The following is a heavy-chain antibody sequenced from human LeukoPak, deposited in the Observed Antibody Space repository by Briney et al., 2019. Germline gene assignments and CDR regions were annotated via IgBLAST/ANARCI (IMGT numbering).Heavy chain of an antibody. V-gene: IGHV3-7*01. J-gene: IGHJ4*02. CDR3: ARISSYDFWSGRTFDY. D-gene: IGHD3-3*01. CDR2: IKQDGSEK. Sequence: GGSLRLSCAASGFTFSSYWMSWVRQAPGKGLEWVANIKQDGSEKYYVDSVKGRFTISRDNAKNSLYLQMNSLRAEDTAVYYCARISSYDFWSGRTFDYWGQGTLVTVSS. CDR1: GFTFSSYW.